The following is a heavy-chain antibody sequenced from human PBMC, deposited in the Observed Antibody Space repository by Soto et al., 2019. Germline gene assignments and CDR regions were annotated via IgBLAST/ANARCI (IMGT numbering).Heavy chain of an antibody. J-gene: IGHJ4*02. CDR2: IYSDGSHQ. Sequence: QVQLVESGGGVVQPGSSLRLSCEASGFTFSIYGMHWVRQAPGKGLEWVGVIYSDGSHQYYGDSVKGRFTISRDNSNKMVYLQMTGLRLDDSALYYCARDRRVIPDADMDYWGQGVLVTVSS. CDR1: GFTFSIYG. CDR3: ARDRRVIPDADMDY. V-gene: IGHV3-30*03. D-gene: IGHD2-21*01.